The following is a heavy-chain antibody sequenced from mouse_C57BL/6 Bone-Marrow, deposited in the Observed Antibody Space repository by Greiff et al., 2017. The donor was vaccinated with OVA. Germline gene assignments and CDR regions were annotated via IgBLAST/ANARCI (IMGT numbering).Heavy chain of an antibody. J-gene: IGHJ2*01. V-gene: IGHV1-18*01. CDR1: GYTFTDYN. CDR3: VILFFYLDY. CDR2: INPNNGGT. Sequence: EVQLHQSGPELVKPGASVKIPCKASGYTFTDYNMDWVKQSHGQSLEWIGDINPNNGGTKYNQKFKGKATLTVDKSSSTAYKELRSLTSEDTAVYYGVILFFYLDYWGQGTTLIVSA.